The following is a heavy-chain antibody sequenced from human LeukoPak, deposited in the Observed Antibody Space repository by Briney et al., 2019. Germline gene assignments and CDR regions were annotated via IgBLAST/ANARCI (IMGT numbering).Heavy chain of an antibody. CDR2: INPSGGST. Sequence: ASVKVSCKASGYTFTSYYMHWVRQAPGLGLEWMGVINPSGGSTSYAQKFQGRVTMTRDTSTSTVYMELSSLRSEDTGVYYCARFPPPSGKETYYYGMDVWGQGTTVTVSS. CDR1: GYTFTSYY. J-gene: IGHJ6*02. V-gene: IGHV1-46*01. D-gene: IGHD3-10*01. CDR3: ARFPPPSGKETYYYGMDV.